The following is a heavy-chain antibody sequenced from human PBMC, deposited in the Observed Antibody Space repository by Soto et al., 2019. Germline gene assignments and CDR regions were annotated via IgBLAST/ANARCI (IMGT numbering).Heavy chain of an antibody. V-gene: IGHV1-46*01. CDR1: GYTFTNYF. J-gene: IGHJ2*01. Sequence: ASVKVSCKTSGYTFTNYFIHWVRQAPGQGLEWIGIIKPSGGSTAYAQRFQGRVTITRYTSTSTAYMELSSLRSEDTAVYYCARGGSLYWYFDLWGRGTLVTVSS. CDR3: ARGGSLYWYFDL. D-gene: IGHD1-26*01. CDR2: IKPSGGST.